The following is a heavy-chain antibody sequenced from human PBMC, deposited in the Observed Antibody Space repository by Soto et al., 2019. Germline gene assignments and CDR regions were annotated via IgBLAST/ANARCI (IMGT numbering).Heavy chain of an antibody. CDR2: ISSSSSYI. J-gene: IGHJ6*02. Sequence: PGGSLRLSCAASGFTFSSYSMNWVRQAPGKRLEWVSSISSSSSYIYYADSVKGRFTISRDNAKNSLYLQMNSLRAEDTAVYYCARDKDLIVVVPAATYYYGMDVWGQGTTVTVSS. D-gene: IGHD2-2*01. CDR3: ARDKDLIVVVPAATYYYGMDV. CDR1: GFTFSSYS. V-gene: IGHV3-21*01.